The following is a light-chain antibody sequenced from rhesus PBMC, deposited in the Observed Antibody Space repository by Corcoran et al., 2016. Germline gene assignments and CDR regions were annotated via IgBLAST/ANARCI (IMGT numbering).Light chain of an antibody. CDR3: QQYDSLPLT. J-gene: IGKJ4*01. CDR2: AAT. CDR1: QGSSSW. V-gene: IGKV1-19*01. Sequence: DIQMTQSPSSLSASVGDKVTITCHASQGSSSWVAWYQQKPGKAPKPLIYAATILQSGGPSRFSGSGSGTDYTLTIRSLQPEDFATYYCQQYDSLPLTFGGGTKVEIK.